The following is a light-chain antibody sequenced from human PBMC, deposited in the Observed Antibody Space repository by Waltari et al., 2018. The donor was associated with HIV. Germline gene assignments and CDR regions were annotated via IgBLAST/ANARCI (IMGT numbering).Light chain of an antibody. J-gene: IGKJ1*01. CDR2: VAS. CDR1: QDVRNW. CDR3: QQANKFPWT. Sequence: DIQMTQSPSSVSALVGDRVTITCRASQDVRNWLAWYQQRPGTAPKLLIYVASTLQSGVPSRFSGSGFGTNFTLTISSLQPEDFATYFCQQANKFPWTFGQGTKVELK. V-gene: IGKV1-12*01.